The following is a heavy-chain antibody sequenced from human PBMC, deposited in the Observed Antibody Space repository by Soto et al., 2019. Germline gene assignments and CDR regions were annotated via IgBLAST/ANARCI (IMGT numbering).Heavy chain of an antibody. V-gene: IGHV4-59*08. J-gene: IGHJ6*02. CDR2: INYLWGT. CDR1: GGSLRNYY. Sequence: QVQLQESGPRLVKPSGTLSLTCTVSGGSLRNYYCSWFRQPPGKGLAWVACINYLWGTFSNPSLQRRVTVSVSTSNDQCSLMLNSVSAADTAVYYCARQGFGDLHGLVDVWGQGTTVTVSS. D-gene: IGHD3-10*01. CDR3: ARQGFGDLHGLVDV.